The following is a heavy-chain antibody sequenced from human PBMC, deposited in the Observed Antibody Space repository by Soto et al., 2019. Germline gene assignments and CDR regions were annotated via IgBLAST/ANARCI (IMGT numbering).Heavy chain of an antibody. J-gene: IGHJ4*02. CDR2: INAGNGNT. V-gene: IGHV1-3*01. D-gene: IGHD3-22*01. CDR3: ARDGRVGSGYYYPPRGPQYYFDY. Sequence: ASVKVSCTASGYTFTSYGMHWVRQAPGQRLEWMGWINAGNGNTKYSQKFQGRVTITRDTSASTAYMELSSLRSEDTAVYYCARDGRVGSGYYYPPRGPQYYFDYWGQGTLVTVSS. CDR1: GYTFTSYG.